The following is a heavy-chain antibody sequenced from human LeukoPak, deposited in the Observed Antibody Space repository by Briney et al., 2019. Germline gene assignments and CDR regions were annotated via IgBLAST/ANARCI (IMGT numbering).Heavy chain of an antibody. Sequence: SETLSLTCTVSGVSISNHYSSWIRQPPGKGLEWIGYIYYTGNTNYNPSLKSRVTISEDTTKNQVSLKLSSVTAADTAVYYCVRHSRVVAFDYWGQGNLVTVSS. V-gene: IGHV4-59*08. CDR3: VRHSRVVAFDY. J-gene: IGHJ4*02. CDR1: GVSISNHY. D-gene: IGHD2-15*01. CDR2: IYYTGNT.